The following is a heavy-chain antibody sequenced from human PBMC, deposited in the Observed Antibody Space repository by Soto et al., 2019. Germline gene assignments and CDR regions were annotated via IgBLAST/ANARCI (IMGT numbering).Heavy chain of an antibody. CDR3: TRDDYAFRTGYWSYYYYGMDV. Sequence: ALRLSCTASGFTFGDYAMSWFRQAPGKGLEWVGFIRSKAYGGTTEYAASVKGRFTISRDDSKSIAYLQMNSLKTEDTAVYYCTRDDYAFRTGYWSYYYYGMDVWGQGTTVTVSS. V-gene: IGHV3-49*03. CDR1: GFTFGDYA. CDR2: IRSKAYGGTT. J-gene: IGHJ6*02. D-gene: IGHD3-3*01.